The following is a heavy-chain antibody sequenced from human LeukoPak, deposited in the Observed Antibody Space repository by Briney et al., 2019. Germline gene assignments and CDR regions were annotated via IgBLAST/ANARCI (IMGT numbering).Heavy chain of an antibody. J-gene: IGHJ4*02. CDR2: INTNTGNP. Sequence: ASVKVSCKASGYTFTTYAMNWVRQAPGQGLEWMGWINTNTGNPTYAQGFTGRFVFSLDTSVSTAYLQISSLKAEDTAVYYCARVIAAPGIGDYFDYWGQGTLVTVSS. CDR3: ARVIAAPGIGDYFDY. D-gene: IGHD6-13*01. V-gene: IGHV7-4-1*02. CDR1: GYTFTTYA.